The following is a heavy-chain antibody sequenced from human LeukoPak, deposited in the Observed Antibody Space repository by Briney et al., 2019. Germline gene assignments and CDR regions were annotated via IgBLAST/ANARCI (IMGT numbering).Heavy chain of an antibody. CDR1: GYTFTGYY. Sequence: ASVKVSCKASGYTFTGYYMHWVRQAPGQGLEWMGWINPNSGGTNYAQKFQGRVIMTRDTSISTAYMELSRLRSDDTAVYYCARDLGGTSGGTIDYWGQGTLVTVSS. D-gene: IGHD2-15*01. V-gene: IGHV1-2*02. J-gene: IGHJ4*02. CDR3: ARDLGGTSGGTIDY. CDR2: INPNSGGT.